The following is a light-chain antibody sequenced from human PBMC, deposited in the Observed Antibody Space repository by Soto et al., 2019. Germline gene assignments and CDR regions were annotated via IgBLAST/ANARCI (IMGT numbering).Light chain of an antibody. Sequence: QSALTQPASVSGSPGQSITISCTGTSGDVGGYNYVSWYQQHPGKAPKLMIYEVSNRPSGVSNRFFGSKSGNTASLTISGLQTEDEADYYCSSFTSINTWVFGGGTKLTVL. V-gene: IGLV2-14*01. CDR3: SSFTSINTWV. J-gene: IGLJ3*02. CDR1: SGDVGGYNY. CDR2: EVS.